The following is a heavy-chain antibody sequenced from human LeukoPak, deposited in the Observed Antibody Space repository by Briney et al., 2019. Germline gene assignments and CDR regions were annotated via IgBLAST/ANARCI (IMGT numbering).Heavy chain of an antibody. V-gene: IGHV3-15*07. CDR2: IASKTDGGAT. CDR3: TTGIRGD. Sequence: GGSLRLSCAASGLTFTNAWMNWVRQAPGEGLDWVGRIASKTDGGATDYAAPVKGRFTISRDDSKNTLNLQMNSLKTEDTAVYYCTTGIRGDWGQGTLVTVSS. CDR1: GLTFTNAW. J-gene: IGHJ4*02. D-gene: IGHD3-10*01.